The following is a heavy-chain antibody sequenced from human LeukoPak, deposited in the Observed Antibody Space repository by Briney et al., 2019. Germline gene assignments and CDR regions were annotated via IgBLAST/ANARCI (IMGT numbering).Heavy chain of an antibody. CDR2: ISGSGGST. CDR1: GFTFSSYA. CDR3: ANLYPHMITQGTADAFDI. D-gene: IGHD3-16*01. J-gene: IGHJ3*02. Sequence: TGGSLRLSCAASGFTFSSYAMSWVRQAPGKGLEWVSAISGSGGSTYYADSVKGRFTISRDNSKNTLYLQMNSLRAEDTAVYYCANLYPHMITQGTADAFDIWGQGTMVTVSS. V-gene: IGHV3-23*01.